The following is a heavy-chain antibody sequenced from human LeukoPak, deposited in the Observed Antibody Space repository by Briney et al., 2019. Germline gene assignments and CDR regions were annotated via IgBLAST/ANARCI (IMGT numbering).Heavy chain of an antibody. V-gene: IGHV3-7*01. CDR3: ARNARGPGDY. Sequence: GGSLRLSCAASGLTFSTYWMNWVRQAPGKGLEWVANIKEDESEKYYVDSVKGRFTISRDNAKNSVYLQMNSLRAEDTAIYYCARNARGPGDYWGQGTVVTVSS. D-gene: IGHD2-2*01. J-gene: IGHJ4*02. CDR1: GLTFSTYW. CDR2: IKEDESEK.